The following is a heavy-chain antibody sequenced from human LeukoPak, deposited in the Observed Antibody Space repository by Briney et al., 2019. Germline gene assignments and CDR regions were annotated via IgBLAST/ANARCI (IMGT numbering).Heavy chain of an antibody. J-gene: IGHJ1*01. CDR2: IKEDGSEK. V-gene: IGHV3-7*03. CDR1: GFSFNSHW. D-gene: IGHD6-19*01. Sequence: QSGGSLRLSCSASGFSFNSHWMTWVRQAPGRGLEWVANIKEDGSEKYYVDSVKGRFTISRDNSKNTLYLQMNSLRAEDTAVYYCAKDIAVAGTGYFQHWGQGTLVTVSS. CDR3: AKDIAVAGTGYFQH.